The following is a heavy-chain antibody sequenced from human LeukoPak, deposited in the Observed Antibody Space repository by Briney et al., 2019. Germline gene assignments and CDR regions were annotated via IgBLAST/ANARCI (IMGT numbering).Heavy chain of an antibody. Sequence: GRSLRLSCAATGFTFSNYAIHWGRQAPGKGVEWVAFISDDGSRQHYADSVNGRFTISRDNSKNTLNLQMNSLRAEDTAVYYCVKDRTGTYTLDYWGQGTLVTVSS. CDR3: VKDRTGTYTLDY. CDR2: ISDDGSRQ. J-gene: IGHJ4*02. D-gene: IGHD3-10*01. CDR1: GFTFSNYA. V-gene: IGHV3-30-3*01.